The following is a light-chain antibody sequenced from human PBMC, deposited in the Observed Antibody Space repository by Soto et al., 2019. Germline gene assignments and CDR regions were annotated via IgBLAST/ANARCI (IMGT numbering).Light chain of an antibody. CDR3: QQHGISHIT. Sequence: ESVLKQSPGTLSLSPGERAIISCRASQSISSSFLAWYQQKPGQAPRLLIFGASSRATGIPDRFSGSGSGTDFTLTISRLEPEDFAVYYCQQHGISHITFGQGTRL. CDR1: QSISSSF. J-gene: IGKJ5*01. V-gene: IGKV3-20*01. CDR2: GAS.